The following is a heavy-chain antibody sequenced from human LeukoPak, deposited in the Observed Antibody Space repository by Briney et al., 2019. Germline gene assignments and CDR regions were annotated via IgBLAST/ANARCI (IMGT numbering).Heavy chain of an antibody. CDR2: IYYSGST. CDR3: ASVSGLLSGEFPNYFDY. J-gene: IGHJ4*02. D-gene: IGHD3-10*01. Sequence: SETLSLTCTVSGGYISSYYWSWIRQPPGKGLEWIGYIYYSGSTNYNPSLKGRVTISVDTSKNQFSLKLSSVTAADTAVYYCASVSGLLSGEFPNYFDYWGQGTLVTVSS. CDR1: GGYISSYY. V-gene: IGHV4-59*01.